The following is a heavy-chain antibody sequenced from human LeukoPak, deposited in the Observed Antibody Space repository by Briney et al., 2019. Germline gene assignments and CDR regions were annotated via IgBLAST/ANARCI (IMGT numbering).Heavy chain of an antibody. J-gene: IGHJ4*02. Sequence: GGSLRLSCAASGFTVSSNYMSWVRQAPGKGLEWVSVIYSGGSTYYADSVKGRFTISRDNSKNTLYLQMNSLRAEDTAVYYCAKGSGGSYFFFDYWGQGTLVTVSS. CDR2: IYSGGST. CDR3: AKGSGGSYFFFDY. D-gene: IGHD1-26*01. CDR1: GFTVSSNY. V-gene: IGHV3-53*05.